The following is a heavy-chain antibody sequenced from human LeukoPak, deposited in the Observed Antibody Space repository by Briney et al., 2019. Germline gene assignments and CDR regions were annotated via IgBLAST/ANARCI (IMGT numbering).Heavy chain of an antibody. CDR2: ISGSGENT. CDR1: GFTFSKYA. V-gene: IGHV3-23*01. CDR3: AREHSGGGNYYDSSGYYRSFDY. Sequence: GGSLRLSCAASGFTFSKYAMTWVRQAPGKGLEWVSVISGSGENTDYADSVKGRFTISRDNAKNSLYLQMSSLRVEDTAVYYCAREHSGGGNYYDSSGYYRSFDYWGQGTPVTVSS. D-gene: IGHD3-22*01. J-gene: IGHJ4*02.